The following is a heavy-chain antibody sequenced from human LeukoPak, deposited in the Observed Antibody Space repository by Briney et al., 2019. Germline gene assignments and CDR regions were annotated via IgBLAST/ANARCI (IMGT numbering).Heavy chain of an antibody. CDR3: ARSLTDEVDAFDI. Sequence: GASVKVSCKASGYTFTSYDINWVRQATGQGLEWMGWMNPNSGNTGYAQKFQGRVTMTRNTSISTAYMELSSLRSEDTAVYYCARSLTDEVDAFDIWGQGTMVTVSS. V-gene: IGHV1-8*01. J-gene: IGHJ3*02. CDR2: MNPNSGNT. CDR1: GYTFTSYD.